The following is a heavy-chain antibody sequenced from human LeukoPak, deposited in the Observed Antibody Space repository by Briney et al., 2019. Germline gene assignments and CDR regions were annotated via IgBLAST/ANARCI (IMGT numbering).Heavy chain of an antibody. CDR1: GFRFDDHA. D-gene: IGHD1-1*01. CDR2: INWNAGTT. CDR3: ARDSGNNWDANYFDA. J-gene: IGHJ5*02. V-gene: IGHV3-20*04. Sequence: GGSPRLSCAASGFRFDDHAMSWVRQAPGKGLEWVAGINWNAGTTGYRGSVKGRLTISRDNAKNSLYLQMNSLRAEDTALYYCARDSGNNWDANYFDAWGQGTLVTVSS.